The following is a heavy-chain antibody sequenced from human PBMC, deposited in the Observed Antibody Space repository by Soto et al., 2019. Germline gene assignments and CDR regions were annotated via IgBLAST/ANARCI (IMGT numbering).Heavy chain of an antibody. J-gene: IGHJ4*02. D-gene: IGHD6-19*01. CDR3: ARDRDSSGWYGFAY. Sequence: SETLSLTCTVSGGSISSYYWSWIRQPPGKGLEWIGYIYYSGSTNYNPSLKSRVTISVDTSKNQFSLKLSSVTAADTAVYYCARDRDSSGWYGFAYWGQGTLVTVS. CDR2: IYYSGST. CDR1: GGSISSYY. V-gene: IGHV4-59*01.